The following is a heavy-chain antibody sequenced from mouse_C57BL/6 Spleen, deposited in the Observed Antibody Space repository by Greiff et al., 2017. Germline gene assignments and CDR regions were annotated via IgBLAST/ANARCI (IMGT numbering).Heavy chain of an antibody. D-gene: IGHD1-1*01. Sequence: QVQLKQSGAELVRPGASVTLSCKSSGYTFTDYFINWVKQRPGQGLEWIGRIYPGSGITYYTEKFTGKATLTAEQSSSTAFMQLSSLTSEDSAFYCCARDGSSYSFSYWGQGTTLTVSS. CDR2: IYPGSGIT. CDR3: ARDGSSYSFSY. V-gene: IGHV1-76*01. CDR1: GYTFTDYF. J-gene: IGHJ2*01.